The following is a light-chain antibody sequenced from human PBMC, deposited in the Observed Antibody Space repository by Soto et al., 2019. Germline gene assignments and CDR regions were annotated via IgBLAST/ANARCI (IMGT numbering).Light chain of an antibody. CDR1: SNDVGGFNF. V-gene: IGLV2-14*01. J-gene: IGLJ3*02. CDR3: NSYTSTSARV. CDR2: EVS. Sequence: QSALTQPASVSGSPGQSITISCTGTSNDVGGFNFVSWYQQHPGKAPKVIIYEVSDRPSGVSNRFSGSKSGNTASLTISGRQAEDEADYYCNSYTSTSARVFGGGTKVTVL.